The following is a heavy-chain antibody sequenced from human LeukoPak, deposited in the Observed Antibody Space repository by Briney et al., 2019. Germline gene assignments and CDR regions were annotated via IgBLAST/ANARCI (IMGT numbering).Heavy chain of an antibody. CDR3: ARDWAVAGTGFRAFDI. D-gene: IGHD6-19*01. CDR2: TYYRSKWYN. V-gene: IGHV6-1*01. Sequence: SQTLSLTCAISGDSVSSNSAAWNWIRQSPSRGLEWLGRTYYRSKWYNDYAVSVKSRITINPDTSKNQFSLQLNSVTPEDTAVYYCARDWAVAGTGFRAFDIWGQGTMVTVSS. CDR1: GDSVSSNSAA. J-gene: IGHJ3*02.